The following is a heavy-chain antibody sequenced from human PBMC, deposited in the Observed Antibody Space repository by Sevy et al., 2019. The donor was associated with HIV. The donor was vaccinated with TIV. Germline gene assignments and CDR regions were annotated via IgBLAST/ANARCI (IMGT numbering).Heavy chain of an antibody. J-gene: IGHJ4*02. CDR3: ARGDYGGETDY. D-gene: IGHD4-17*01. CDR2: ISSSSSYI. V-gene: IGHV3-21*04. CDR1: GFTFSSYS. Sequence: GGSLRLSCAASGFTFSSYSMSWVRQAPGKGLEWVSSISSSSSYIYYADSVKGRFTISRDNAKNSLYLQMNSLRAEDTAVYYCARGDYGGETDYWGQGTLVTVSS.